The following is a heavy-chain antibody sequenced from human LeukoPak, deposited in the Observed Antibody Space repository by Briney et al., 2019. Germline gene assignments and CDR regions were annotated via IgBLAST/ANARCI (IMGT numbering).Heavy chain of an antibody. CDR2: IYHSGRT. Sequence: SETLSLTCTVSGGSVSSSSKYWGWIRQPPGKGLEWIGDIYHSGRTYFNPSLKSRVTISVDTSKNQFSLKLNSVTAADTAVYYCSGRPFDDDDDIYWGQGTLVTVSS. V-gene: IGHV4-39*01. D-gene: IGHD3-9*01. CDR1: GGSVSSSSKY. J-gene: IGHJ4*02. CDR3: SGRPFDDDDDIY.